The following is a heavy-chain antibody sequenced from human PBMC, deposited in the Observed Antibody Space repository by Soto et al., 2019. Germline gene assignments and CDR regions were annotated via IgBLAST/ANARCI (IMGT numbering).Heavy chain of an antibody. CDR3: AKSRGDSWTTYFFDY. D-gene: IGHD4-4*01. CDR2: ISGSGQTT. Sequence: GGSLRLSCAASGFTLSSYSLSWLRQAPGKGLEWVSGISGSGQTTHYRDSVKGRFTISRDNFRNTLYLQVNSLRADDTAVYFCAKSRGDSWTTYFFDYWGQGALVTVSS. CDR1: GFTLSSYS. V-gene: IGHV3-23*01. J-gene: IGHJ4*02.